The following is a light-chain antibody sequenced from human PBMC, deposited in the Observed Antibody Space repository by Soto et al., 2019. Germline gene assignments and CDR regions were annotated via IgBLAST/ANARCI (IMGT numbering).Light chain of an antibody. CDR2: SAT. CDR1: QDISKD. V-gene: IGKV1-6*01. J-gene: IGKJ1*01. Sequence: AIQMTQSPTSLSASVGDRVIFTCRASQDISKDLGWYQQKPGKAPKFLIYSATSPQSGVPSTCSGSGFGTDFTLTISSLQPEDFATYYCLQDHDYPRTFGQGTKVEF. CDR3: LQDHDYPRT.